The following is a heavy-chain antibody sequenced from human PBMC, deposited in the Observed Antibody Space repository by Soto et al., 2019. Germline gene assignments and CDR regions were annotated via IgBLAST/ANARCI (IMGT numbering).Heavy chain of an antibody. CDR1: GYTFTGYY. D-gene: IGHD6-13*01. CDR2: INPNSGGT. CDR3: AREPIAARYYYGMDV. V-gene: IGHV1-2*04. J-gene: IGHJ6*02. Sequence: ASVKVSCKASGYTFTGYYMHWVLQAPGQGLEWMGWINPNSGGTNYAQKFQGWVTMTRDASISTAYMELSRLRSDDTAVYYCAREPIAARYYYGMDVWGQGTTVTVSS.